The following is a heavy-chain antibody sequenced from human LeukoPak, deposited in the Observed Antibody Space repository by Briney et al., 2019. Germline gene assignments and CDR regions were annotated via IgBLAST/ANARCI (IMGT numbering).Heavy chain of an antibody. CDR3: ARGAFCSGGSCYSAYYYYYYGMDV. D-gene: IGHD2-15*01. CDR2: IIPIFGTA. J-gene: IGHJ6*02. CDR1: GGTFSSYA. Sequence: GASVKVSCKASGGTFSSYAISWVRQAPGQGLEWMGGIIPIFGTANYAQKFQGRVTITADESTSTAYMELSSLRSEDTAVYYCARGAFCSGGSCYSAYYYYYYGMDVWGQGTTVTVSS. V-gene: IGHV1-69*13.